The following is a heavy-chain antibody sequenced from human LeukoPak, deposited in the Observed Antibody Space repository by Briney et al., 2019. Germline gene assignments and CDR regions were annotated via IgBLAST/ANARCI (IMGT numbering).Heavy chain of an antibody. CDR3: VRDGDVYNLDF. J-gene: IGHJ4*02. Sequence: GGSLRLSCAASGFTFSSRWMHWVRQAPGKGLVWVSRIKGDGSYLNHADSAKGRFTISRDNAKNILYLQMNSLTAEDTALYYCVRDGDVYNLDFWGQGTLVTVSS. CDR2: IKGDGSYL. D-gene: IGHD5-24*01. CDR1: GFTFSSRW. V-gene: IGHV3-74*01.